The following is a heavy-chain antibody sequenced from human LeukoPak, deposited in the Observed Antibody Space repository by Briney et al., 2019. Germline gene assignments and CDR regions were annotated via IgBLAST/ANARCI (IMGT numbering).Heavy chain of an antibody. CDR3: AKMDSSAAWTLEN. CDR2: ISGSGGST. D-gene: IGHD6-25*01. CDR1: GFTFSSYA. J-gene: IGHJ4*02. Sequence: GGSLRLSCAASGFTFSSYAMSWVRQAPGKGLEWVSAISGSGGSTYYADSVKGRFTISRDSSKNTLYLQMSSLRAEDTAVYYCAKMDSSAAWTLENWGQGTLGTVSS. V-gene: IGHV3-23*01.